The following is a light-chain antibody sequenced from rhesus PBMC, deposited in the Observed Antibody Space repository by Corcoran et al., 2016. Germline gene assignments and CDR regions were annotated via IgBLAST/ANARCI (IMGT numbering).Light chain of an antibody. CDR2: EVS. CDR3: EQTLQTPYS. Sequence: DIVMTQTPLSLSVTPGEPASISCRSSQSLLHSNGYTSLHWYLKKPGQAPQLLIFEVSTRASGVPDRFRGSGSGTDFTLKISRVEAEDVGVYYCEQTLQTPYSFGQGTKVEIK. CDR1: QSLLHSNGYTS. V-gene: IGKV2-78*01. J-gene: IGKJ2*01.